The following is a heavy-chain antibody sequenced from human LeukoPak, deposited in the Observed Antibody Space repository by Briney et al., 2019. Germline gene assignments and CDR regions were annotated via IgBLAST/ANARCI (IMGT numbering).Heavy chain of an antibody. V-gene: IGHV3-33*03. CDR2: IWYDGSNK. J-gene: IGHJ2*01. D-gene: IGHD5-24*01. CDR1: GFTFSSYG. CDR3: AKDWMATTMGYFDL. Sequence: GGSLRLSCAASGFTFSSYGMHWVRQAPGKGLEWVAVIWYDGSNKYYADSVKGRFTISRDNAKNSLYLQMNSLRAEDTALYYCAKDWMATTMGYFDLWGRGTLVTVSS.